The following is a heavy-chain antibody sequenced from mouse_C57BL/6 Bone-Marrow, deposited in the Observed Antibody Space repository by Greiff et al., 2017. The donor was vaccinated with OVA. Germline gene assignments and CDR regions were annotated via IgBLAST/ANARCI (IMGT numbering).Heavy chain of an antibody. CDR3: ARRNDYDDYAMDY. Sequence: VKLMESGPGLVAPSQSLSITCTVSGFSFTSYAISWVRQPPGKGLEWLGVIWTGGGTNYNSALKSRLSISKDNSKSQVFLKMNSLQTDDTARYYCARRNDYDDYAMDYWGQGTSVTVSS. CDR2: IWTGGGT. D-gene: IGHD2-4*01. J-gene: IGHJ4*01. V-gene: IGHV2-9-1*01. CDR1: GFSFTSYA.